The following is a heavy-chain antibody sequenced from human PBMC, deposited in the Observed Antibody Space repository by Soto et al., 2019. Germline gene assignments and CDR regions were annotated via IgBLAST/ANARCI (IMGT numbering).Heavy chain of an antibody. J-gene: IGHJ4*02. CDR3: ARGRYTYGPDY. D-gene: IGHD5-18*01. V-gene: IGHV4-59*01. Sequence: SETLSLTCTVSGGSISSYYWSWIRQPPGKGLEWIGYIYYSGSTNYNPSLKSRVTISIDTSKNRFSLKLSSVTAADTAFYYCARGRYTYGPDYWGQGTLVTVSS. CDR2: IYYSGST. CDR1: GGSISSYY.